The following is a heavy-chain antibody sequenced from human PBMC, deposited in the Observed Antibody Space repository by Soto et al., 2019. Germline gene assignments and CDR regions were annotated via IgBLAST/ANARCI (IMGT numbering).Heavy chain of an antibody. V-gene: IGHV4-34*01. D-gene: IGHD2-8*02. J-gene: IGHJ4*02. CDR2: INHSGST. CDR1: GGSFSGYY. Sequence: SETLSLTCAVYGGSFSGYYLTWIRQPPGTGLEWIGEINHSGSTNYNPSLKSRVTISVDTSKDQFSLKLTSVTAADTAVYYCARDKITGLFDYWGQGTLVTVS. CDR3: ARDKITGLFDY.